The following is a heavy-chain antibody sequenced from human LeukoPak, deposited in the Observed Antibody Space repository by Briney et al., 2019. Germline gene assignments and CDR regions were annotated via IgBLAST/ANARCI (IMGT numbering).Heavy chain of an antibody. D-gene: IGHD3/OR15-3a*01. J-gene: IGHJ2*01. CDR3: ARVVDWGWYFDL. V-gene: IGHV4-30-2*01. Sequence: SLTLSLTCAVSGGSISSGGYSWSWIRQPPGKGLEWIGYIYHSGSTYYNPSLKSRVTISVDRSKNQFSLKLSSVTAADTAVYYCARVVDWGWYFDLWGRGTLVTVSS. CDR2: IYHSGST. CDR1: GGSISSGGYS.